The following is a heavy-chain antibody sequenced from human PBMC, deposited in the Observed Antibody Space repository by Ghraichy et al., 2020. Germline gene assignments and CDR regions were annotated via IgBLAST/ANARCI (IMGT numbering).Heavy chain of an antibody. CDR2: IYYSGST. D-gene: IGHD3-3*01. Sequence: SETLSLTCTVSGGSISSGGYYWSWIRQHPGKGLEWIGYIYYSGSTYYNPSLKSRVTISVDTSKNQFSLKLSSVTAADTAVYYCARDFGHYDFWSGYYRIGWFDPWGQGTLVTVSS. CDR1: GGSISSGGYY. V-gene: IGHV4-31*03. CDR3: ARDFGHYDFWSGYYRIGWFDP. J-gene: IGHJ5*02.